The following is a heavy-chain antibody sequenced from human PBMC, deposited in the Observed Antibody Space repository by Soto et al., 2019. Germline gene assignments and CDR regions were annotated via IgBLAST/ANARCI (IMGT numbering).Heavy chain of an antibody. CDR1: GYTFTSNH. CDR3: ARAKQIGQYYFDS. Sequence: ASVNVSCKASGYTFTSNHMHWVRQAPGQGLEWMGIINPSDGSTIYAQKFQGRVTMTRDTSTSTLYMELTSLRSEYTAVYYCARAKQIGQYYFDSWGQGTPVTVSS. D-gene: IGHD6-6*01. J-gene: IGHJ4*02. V-gene: IGHV1-46*01. CDR2: INPSDGST.